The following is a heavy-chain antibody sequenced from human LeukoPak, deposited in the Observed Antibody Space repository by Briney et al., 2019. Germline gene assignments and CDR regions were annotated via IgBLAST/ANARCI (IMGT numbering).Heavy chain of an antibody. CDR1: GFTFSSYA. D-gene: IGHD1-14*01. CDR2: ISGSGITT. V-gene: IGHV3-23*01. CDR3: ARQDPENWFDP. Sequence: QPGGSLRLSCAASGFTFSSYAMSWVRQAPGKGLEWVSVISGSGITTYFAESVKGRFTISRDNAKNSLYLQMNSLRAEDTAVYYCARQDPENWFDPWGQGTLVTVSS. J-gene: IGHJ5*02.